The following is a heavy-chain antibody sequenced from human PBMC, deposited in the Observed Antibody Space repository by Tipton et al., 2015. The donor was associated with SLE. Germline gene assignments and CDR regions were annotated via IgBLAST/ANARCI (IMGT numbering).Heavy chain of an antibody. V-gene: IGHV4-39*07. D-gene: IGHD5-12*01. J-gene: IGHJ4*02. CDR1: DGSISSSNYY. CDR3: ARRHYSGPIDN. Sequence: LRLSCTVSDGSISSSNYYWGWIRQPPGNGLEWIGSIFYTGSTYYNPSLKSRVSFSIDTSKNQFSLKLNSETAADAAVYYCARRHYSGPIDNWSQGTLVTVST. CDR2: IFYTGST.